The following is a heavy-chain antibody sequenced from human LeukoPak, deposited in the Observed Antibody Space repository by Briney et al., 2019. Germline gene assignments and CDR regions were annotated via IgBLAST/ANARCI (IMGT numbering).Heavy chain of an antibody. Sequence: SETLSLTCTVSGGSISSYYWSWIRQPPGKGLEWIGYIYYSGSTNYNPSLKSRVTILVDTSKNQFSLKLSSVTAADTAVYYCASAGWFGEIPQRFDPWGQGTLVTVSS. J-gene: IGHJ5*02. CDR3: ASAGWFGEIPQRFDP. D-gene: IGHD3-10*01. CDR2: IYYSGST. CDR1: GGSISSYY. V-gene: IGHV4-59*01.